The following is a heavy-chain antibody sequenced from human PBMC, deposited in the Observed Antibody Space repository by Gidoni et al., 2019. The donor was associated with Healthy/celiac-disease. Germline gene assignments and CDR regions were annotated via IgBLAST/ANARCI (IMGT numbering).Heavy chain of an antibody. Sequence: QVTLKESAPVLVKPTETLTLTCTVSAYALSKARMAVSWIRHPPWKDLEWRAHIFSNAEKSYIKSLKSRLTISKDTYKSQVVLTMTNMYPVDTATDVCAWIFEYSSSRDDFDCWGQGTLVTVSS. D-gene: IGHD6-6*01. CDR2: IFSNAEK. CDR3: AWIFEYSSSRDDFDC. V-gene: IGHV2-26*01. CDR1: AYALSKARMA. J-gene: IGHJ4*02.